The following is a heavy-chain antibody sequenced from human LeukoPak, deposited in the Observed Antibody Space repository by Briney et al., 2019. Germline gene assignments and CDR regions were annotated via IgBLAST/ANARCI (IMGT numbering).Heavy chain of an antibody. J-gene: IGHJ4*02. CDR2: IDGDGATT. V-gene: IGHV3-74*01. CDR3: ARDPGYYYDSSGYFDY. D-gene: IGHD3-22*01. CDR1: GFTFNSYL. Sequence: HTGGSLRLSCAASGFTFNSYLMSWVRQAPGKGLVWVSRIDGDGATTSHEDSVKGRFTISRDNAKNSLYLQMNSLRAEDTAVYYCARDPGYYYDSSGYFDYWGQGTLVTVSS.